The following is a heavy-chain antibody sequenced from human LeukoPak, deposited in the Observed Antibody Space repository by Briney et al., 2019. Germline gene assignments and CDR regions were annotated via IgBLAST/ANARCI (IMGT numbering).Heavy chain of an antibody. V-gene: IGHV4-59*11. Sequence: SETLSLTCTVSGGSISPLYWSWIRQPPGKGLEFIGYIYHSGTTNYNPSLKSRVTLSVDTSKNQFSLKLSSVTAADTAVYYCARGGVAAKYYFDYWSQGTLVTVSS. D-gene: IGHD3-10*01. J-gene: IGHJ4*02. CDR2: IYHSGTT. CDR3: ARGGVAAKYYFDY. CDR1: GGSISPLY.